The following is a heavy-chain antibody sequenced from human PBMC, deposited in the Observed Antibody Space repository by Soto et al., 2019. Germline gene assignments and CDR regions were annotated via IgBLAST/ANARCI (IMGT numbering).Heavy chain of an antibody. J-gene: IGHJ6*02. CDR1: GGSISSSNW. V-gene: IGHV4-4*02. CDR3: ARDQDSSSWYDTSYYGMDV. D-gene: IGHD6-13*01. CDR2: IYHSGST. Sequence: PSETLSLTCAVSGGSISSSNWWSWVRQPPGKGLEWIGEIYHSGSTNYNPSLKSRVTISVDKSKNQFSLKLSSVTAADTAVYYCARDQDSSSWYDTSYYGMDVWGQGTTVTVSS.